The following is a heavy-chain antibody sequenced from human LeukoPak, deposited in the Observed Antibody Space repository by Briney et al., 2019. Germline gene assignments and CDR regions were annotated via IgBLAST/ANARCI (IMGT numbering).Heavy chain of an antibody. CDR2: IYDSGTT. D-gene: IGHD1-14*01. V-gene: IGHV4-59*12. CDR3: ARGGDRRGFDY. Sequence: SETLSLTCTVSGGSISSSYWSWIRQPPGEGLEWIGHIYDSGTTYYNPALQSRVTISVDTSDNQFSLKLRSLTAADTAVYYCARGGDRRGFDYWGQGTLVTVSS. J-gene: IGHJ4*02. CDR1: GGSISSSY.